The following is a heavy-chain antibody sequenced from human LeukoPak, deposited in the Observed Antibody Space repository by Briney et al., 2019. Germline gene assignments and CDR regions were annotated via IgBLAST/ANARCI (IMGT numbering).Heavy chain of an antibody. Sequence: GGSLRLSCAASGFTFSNFWMTWVRQAPGKGLEWVANIRQDGSNKYYADSVKGRFTLSRDNSKDTLFLQMNSLRAEDTAVYYCARGDEYGSSSMYYYHGMDVWGQGTTVTVSS. CDR2: IRQDGSNK. D-gene: IGHD6-6*01. CDR3: ARGDEYGSSSMYYYHGMDV. J-gene: IGHJ6*02. V-gene: IGHV3-7*01. CDR1: GFTFSNFW.